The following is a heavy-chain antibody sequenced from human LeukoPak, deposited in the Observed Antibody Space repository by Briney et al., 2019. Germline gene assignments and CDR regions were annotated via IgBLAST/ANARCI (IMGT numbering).Heavy chain of an antibody. CDR1: GGSFSGYY. CDR3: ARVKCSSTSCYHWFDP. J-gene: IGHJ5*02. Sequence: KSSETLSLTCAVYGGSFSGYYWSWIRQPPGKGLEWIGEINHSGSTNYNPSLKSRVTISVDTSKNQFSLKLSSVTAADTAVYYCARVKCSSTSCYHWFDPWGQGTLVTVSS. D-gene: IGHD2-2*01. CDR2: INHSGST. V-gene: IGHV4-34*01.